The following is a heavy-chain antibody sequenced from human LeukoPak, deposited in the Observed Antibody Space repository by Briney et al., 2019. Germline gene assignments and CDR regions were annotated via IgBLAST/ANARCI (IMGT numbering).Heavy chain of an antibody. Sequence: SETLSLTCIVSGGSISSEYWSWIRQPPGKGLEWIGYIYYSGNTNYNPSLKSRVTISGDRSKNQFSLKLSSVTAADTAVYYCARDPGYSSALLGWYFDLWGRGTLVTVSS. D-gene: IGHD6-25*01. CDR3: ARDPGYSSALLGWYFDL. J-gene: IGHJ2*01. V-gene: IGHV4-59*12. CDR2: IYYSGNT. CDR1: GGSISSEY.